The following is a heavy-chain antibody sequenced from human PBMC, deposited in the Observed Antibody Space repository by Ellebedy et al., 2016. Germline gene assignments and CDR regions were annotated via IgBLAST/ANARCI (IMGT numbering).Heavy chain of an antibody. CDR1: GYTFTSYY. Sequence: ASVKVSCXASGYTFTSYYMHWVRQAPGQGLEWMGIINPSGGSTSYAQKFQGRVTMTRSTSINTAYMELSSLRSEDTAVYYCARGMYQLLPDDSWGQGTLVTVSS. V-gene: IGHV1-46*01. J-gene: IGHJ4*02. CDR3: ARGMYQLLPDDS. CDR2: INPSGGST. D-gene: IGHD2-2*01.